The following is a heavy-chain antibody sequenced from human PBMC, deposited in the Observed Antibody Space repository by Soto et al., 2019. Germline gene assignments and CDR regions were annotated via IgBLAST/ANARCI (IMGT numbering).Heavy chain of an antibody. Sequence: ASVKVSCKASGYTFTGYYMHWVRQAPGQGLEWTGWINPNSGGTNYAQKFQGRVTMTRDTSISTAYMELSRLRSDDTAVYYCAREGTYCSSTSCYENWFDPWGQGTLVTVSS. J-gene: IGHJ5*02. CDR2: INPNSGGT. CDR1: GYTFTGYY. V-gene: IGHV1-2*02. D-gene: IGHD2-2*01. CDR3: AREGTYCSSTSCYENWFDP.